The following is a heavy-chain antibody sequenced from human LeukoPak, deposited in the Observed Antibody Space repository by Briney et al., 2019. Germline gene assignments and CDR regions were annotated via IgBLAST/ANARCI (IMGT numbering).Heavy chain of an antibody. J-gene: IGHJ3*02. Sequence: PGGSLRLSCAASGFTFDDYARHWVRQAPGKGLEWVSGISWNSGSIGYADSVKGRFTISRDNAKNSLYLQMNSLRAEDTALYYCAKDMEPLGYCSGGSCYSVAFDIWGQGTMVTVSS. V-gene: IGHV3-9*01. CDR1: GFTFDDYA. D-gene: IGHD2-15*01. CDR2: ISWNSGSI. CDR3: AKDMEPLGYCSGGSCYSVAFDI.